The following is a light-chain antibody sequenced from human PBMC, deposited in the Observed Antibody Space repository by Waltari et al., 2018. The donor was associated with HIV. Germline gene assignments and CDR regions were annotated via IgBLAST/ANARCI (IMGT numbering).Light chain of an antibody. V-gene: IGLV2-8*01. Sequence: QSALTQPPSASGSLGPSVTLSCTGPSSHTGAYDSVSWFHQHPHSAPKLLLYEVTRRPSTVSDRFSGSRSGYTAFLTVAGLQPDDEATYFCSSYGDSLRVLFGGGTNVTVL. CDR3: SSYGDSLRVL. CDR1: SSHTGAYDS. J-gene: IGLJ2*01. CDR2: EVT.